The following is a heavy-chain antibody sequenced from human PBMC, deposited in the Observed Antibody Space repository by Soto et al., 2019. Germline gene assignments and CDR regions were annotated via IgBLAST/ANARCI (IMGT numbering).Heavy chain of an antibody. Sequence: SETLSLTCTVSGGSISSGGYYWSWIRQHPGKGLEWIGHIYYSGSTYYNPSLKSRVTISVDTSKNQFSLKLSSVTAADTAVYYCARVAVTTYFDYWGQGTLVTVSS. D-gene: IGHD4-17*01. CDR1: GGSISSGGYY. V-gene: IGHV4-31*03. CDR3: ARVAVTTYFDY. J-gene: IGHJ4*02. CDR2: IYYSGST.